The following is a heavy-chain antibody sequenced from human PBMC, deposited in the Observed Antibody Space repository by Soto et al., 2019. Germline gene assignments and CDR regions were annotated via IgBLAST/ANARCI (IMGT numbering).Heavy chain of an antibody. D-gene: IGHD1-7*01. CDR1: GFTFSNAW. CDR3: TTGITGTTWYYYYGMDV. J-gene: IGHJ6*02. V-gene: IGHV3-15*07. CDR2: IKSKTDGGTT. Sequence: GALRLSCAASGFTFSNAWMNWVRQAPGKGLEWVGRIKSKTDGGTTDYAAPVKGRFTISRDDSKNTLYLQMNSLKTEDTAVYYCTTGITGTTWYYYYGMDVWGQGTTVTVSS.